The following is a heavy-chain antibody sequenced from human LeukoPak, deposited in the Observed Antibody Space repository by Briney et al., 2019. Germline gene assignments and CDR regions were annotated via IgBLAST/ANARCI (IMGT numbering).Heavy chain of an antibody. D-gene: IGHD2-2*01. CDR3: ARVVENALVPVGFGAFDI. J-gene: IGHJ3*02. Sequence: KPSETLSLTCAVSGYSISSGYYWGWIRQPPGKGLEWIGPIYHSGSTYYNPSLESRVTISVDTSKNQFSLKLSSVTAADTAVYYCARVVENALVPVGFGAFDIWGQGTMVTVSS. V-gene: IGHV4-38-2*01. CDR1: GYSISSGYY. CDR2: IYHSGST.